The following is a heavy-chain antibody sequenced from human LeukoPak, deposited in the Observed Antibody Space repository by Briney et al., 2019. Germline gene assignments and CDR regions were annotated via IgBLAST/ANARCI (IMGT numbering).Heavy chain of an antibody. V-gene: IGHV1-2*02. D-gene: IGHD2-2*01. J-gene: IGHJ4*02. CDR3: ARDVRGSTSTNFFDS. Sequence: ASVKVSCKASGYSFTGYFIHRVRQAPGQGLEWMGWMNPNSGDTNYAQKFQGRVTMTRDTSIRTAYMELSSLRSDDTAVYYCARDVRGSTSTNFFDSWGQGTLVTVSS. CDR2: MNPNSGDT. CDR1: GYSFTGYF.